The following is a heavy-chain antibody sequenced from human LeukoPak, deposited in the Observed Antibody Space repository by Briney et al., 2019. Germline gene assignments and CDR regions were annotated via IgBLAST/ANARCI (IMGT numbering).Heavy chain of an antibody. Sequence: ASVKVSCKASGYTFTGYYMHWVRQAPGQGLEWMGWINPNSGGTKYAQTFKGRVTMTRDTSISTAYMELSSLRSDDTAVYYCARVADGYSYGAFDIWGQGTVVTVSS. CDR3: ARVADGYSYGAFDI. D-gene: IGHD5-24*01. CDR1: GYTFTGYY. V-gene: IGHV1-2*02. CDR2: INPNSGGT. J-gene: IGHJ3*02.